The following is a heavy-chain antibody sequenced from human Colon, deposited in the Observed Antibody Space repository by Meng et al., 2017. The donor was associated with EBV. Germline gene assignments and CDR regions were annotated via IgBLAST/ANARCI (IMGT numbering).Heavy chain of an antibody. J-gene: IGHJ4*02. D-gene: IGHD3-16*01. V-gene: IGHV4-39*07. CDR3: VRVRGDFDY. CDR2: INSNWNT. Sequence: RQESGHGLVKPSETLFRTCIVAGGSVSDANHFWGWVRHAPGKGLEWVGSINSNWNTYSNPSLTSRVTMSLDTSKNQFSLKLSSVTAADTAVYYCVRVRGDFDYWGQGTLVTVSS. CDR1: GGSVSDANHF.